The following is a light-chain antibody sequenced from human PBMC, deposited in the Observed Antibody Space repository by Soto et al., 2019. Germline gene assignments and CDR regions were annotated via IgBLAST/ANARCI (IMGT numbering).Light chain of an antibody. V-gene: IGLV1-44*01. CDR1: RSNIGSND. CDR2: SHD. CDR3: SAWDDSLNGRV. Sequence: QSVLTQPPSASGTPGQRVTISCSGSRSNIGSNDVNWYQQFPGTAPKVIIYSHDQRPSGVPDRFSGSVSGTSASLAISGLQSDDAADYYCSAWDDSLNGRVFGGGTKLTVL. J-gene: IGLJ3*02.